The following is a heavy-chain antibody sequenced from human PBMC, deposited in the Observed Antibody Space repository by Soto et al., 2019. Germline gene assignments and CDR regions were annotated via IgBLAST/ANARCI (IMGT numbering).Heavy chain of an antibody. CDR1: GYTFTSTG. CDR2: ISGFNGKT. D-gene: IGHD3-10*01. CDR3: ARDLDGSGSYYTDY. J-gene: IGHJ4*02. V-gene: IGHV1-18*01. Sequence: QVQLVQSGAEATKPGASVKVSCKASGYTFTSTGINWVRQAPEQGPEWMGWISGFNGKTNYAQKFQGRVTMTTDTSTTTAYLEVRSLTSDDTAVYYCARDLDGSGSYYTDYWGQGTLVTVSS.